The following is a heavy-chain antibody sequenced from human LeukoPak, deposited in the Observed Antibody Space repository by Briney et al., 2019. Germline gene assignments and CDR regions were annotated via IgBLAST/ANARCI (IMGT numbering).Heavy chain of an antibody. J-gene: IGHJ4*02. V-gene: IGHV3-72*01. CDR1: GFTFSSYW. D-gene: IGHD6-13*01. Sequence: GGSLRLSCAASGFTFSSYWMHWVRQAPGKGLVWVGRIRNKANSHTTEYAASVKGRFTISRDDSKNSLYLQMNSLKTEDTAVYYCARVKAAGAAGAYYFDYWGQGTLVTVSS. CDR3: ARVKAAGAAGAYYFDY. CDR2: IRNKANSHTT.